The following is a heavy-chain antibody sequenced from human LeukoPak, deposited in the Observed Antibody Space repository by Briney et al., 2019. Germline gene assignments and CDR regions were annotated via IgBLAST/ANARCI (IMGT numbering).Heavy chain of an antibody. J-gene: IGHJ4*02. CDR2: IYHSGST. D-gene: IGHD5-24*01. Sequence: SQTLSLTCTVSGGSISSGGYYWSWIRQPPGKGLEWIGYIYHSGSTYYNPSLKSRVTISVDRSKNQFSLKLSSVTAADTAVYYCAREMATIVDYWGQGTLVTVSS. CDR1: GGSISSGGYY. CDR3: AREMATIVDY. V-gene: IGHV4-30-2*01.